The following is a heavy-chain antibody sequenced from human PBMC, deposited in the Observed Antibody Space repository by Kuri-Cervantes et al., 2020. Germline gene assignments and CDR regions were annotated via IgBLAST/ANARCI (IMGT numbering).Heavy chain of an antibody. CDR1: GGSFSGYY. V-gene: IGHV4-34*01. CDR2: INHSGST. CDR3: ARCEGWFDP. J-gene: IGHJ5*02. Sequence: SETLSLTCAVYGGSFSGYYWSWIRQPPGKGLEWIGEINHSGSTNYNPSLKSRVTISVDTSKNQFSLKLSSVTAADTAVYYCARCEGWFDPWGQGTLVTVSS.